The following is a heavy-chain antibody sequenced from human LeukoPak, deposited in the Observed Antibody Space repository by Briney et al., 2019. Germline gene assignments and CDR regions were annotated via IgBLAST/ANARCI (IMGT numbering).Heavy chain of an antibody. Sequence: SETLSLTCTVSGGSISSYYWTWIRQPAGQGLEWIGRFYSTGSTNYNPSLKSRVTMSVDTSKNQFSLKLSSVTAADTAVYYCARDQYSGSLDYWGQGTLVTVSS. CDR3: ARDQYSGSLDY. CDR1: GGSISSYY. V-gene: IGHV4-4*07. D-gene: IGHD1-26*01. J-gene: IGHJ4*02. CDR2: FYSTGST.